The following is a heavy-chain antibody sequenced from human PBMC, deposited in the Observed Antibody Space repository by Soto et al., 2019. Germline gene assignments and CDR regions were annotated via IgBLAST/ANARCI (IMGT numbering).Heavy chain of an antibody. CDR1: GGSISSYY. J-gene: IGHJ6*03. Sequence: PSETLSLTCTVSGGSISSYYWSWIRQPPGKGLEWIGYIYYSGSTNYNPSLKSRVTISVDTSKNQFSLKLSSVTAADTAVYYCAREMTTVTPAEYYYYMDVWGKGTTVTVSS. D-gene: IGHD4-17*01. CDR3: AREMTTVTPAEYYYYMDV. V-gene: IGHV4-59*01. CDR2: IYYSGST.